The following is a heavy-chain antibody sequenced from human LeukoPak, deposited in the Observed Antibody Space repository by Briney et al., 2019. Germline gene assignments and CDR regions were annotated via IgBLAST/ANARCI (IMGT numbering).Heavy chain of an antibody. Sequence: SETLSLTCAVYGGSFSGYYWSWIRQPPGKGLEWIGEINHSGSTNYNPSLKSRVTISVDTSKNQFSLKLSSVTAADTAVYYCARKYCSGGSCYEVDYWGQGTLVTVSS. CDR1: GGSFSGYY. D-gene: IGHD2-15*01. V-gene: IGHV4-34*01. CDR3: ARKYCSGGSCYEVDY. J-gene: IGHJ4*02. CDR2: INHSGST.